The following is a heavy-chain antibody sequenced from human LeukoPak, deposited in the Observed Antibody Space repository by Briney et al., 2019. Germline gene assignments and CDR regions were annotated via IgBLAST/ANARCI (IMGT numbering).Heavy chain of an antibody. CDR1: GFTFSSYA. J-gene: IGHJ4*02. V-gene: IGHV3-30-3*01. CDR3: ARQWELLGGYFDY. D-gene: IGHD1-26*01. CDR2: ISYDGSNK. Sequence: GGSLRLSCAASGFTFSSYAMHWVSQAPGKGLEWVAVISYDGSNKYYADSVKGRFTISRDNSKNTLYLQMNSLRAEDTAVYYCARQWELLGGYFDYWGQGTLVTVSS.